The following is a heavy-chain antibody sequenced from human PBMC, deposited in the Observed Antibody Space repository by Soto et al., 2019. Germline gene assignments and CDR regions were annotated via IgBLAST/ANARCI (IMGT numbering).Heavy chain of an antibody. CDR3: ARERAVWATGFDP. D-gene: IGHD1-20*01. J-gene: IGHJ5*02. CDR2: IYYSGST. V-gene: IGHV4-31*03. Sequence: QVQLQESGPGLVKPSQTLSLTCTVSGGSISSGGYYWSWIRQHPGKGLEWIGYIYYSGSTYYNPSLKRRVNISVDTSKNQFSLKLNSVTAADTAVYYCARERAVWATGFDPWGQGTLVTVSS. CDR1: GGSISSGGYY.